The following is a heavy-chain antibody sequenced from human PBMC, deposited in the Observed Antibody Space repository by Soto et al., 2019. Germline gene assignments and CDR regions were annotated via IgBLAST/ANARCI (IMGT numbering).Heavy chain of an antibody. Sequence: QVQLQESGPGLVKPSETLSLTCTVSGGSISSYYWSWIRQPPGKGLEWIGYIYYSGSTNYNPSLMSRVTISVDTSKHQCSLNLSSVSAADTAVYYCAIRWGTTLDYWGQGTLVTVSS. D-gene: IGHD3-16*01. CDR2: IYYSGST. J-gene: IGHJ4*02. CDR3: AIRWGTTLDY. V-gene: IGHV4-59*08. CDR1: GGSISSYY.